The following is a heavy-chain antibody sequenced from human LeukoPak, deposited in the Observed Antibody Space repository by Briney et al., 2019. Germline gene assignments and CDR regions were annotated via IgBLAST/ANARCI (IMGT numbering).Heavy chain of an antibody. Sequence: PSETLSLTCAVSGGSISSSNWWSWVRQPPGKGLEWIGEIYHSGSTNYNPSLKSRVTISVDKSKNRFSLKLSSVTAADTAVYYCARDGDSSGWYADYWGQGTLVTVSS. D-gene: IGHD6-19*01. J-gene: IGHJ4*02. CDR1: GGSISSSNW. CDR2: IYHSGST. CDR3: ARDGDSSGWYADY. V-gene: IGHV4-4*02.